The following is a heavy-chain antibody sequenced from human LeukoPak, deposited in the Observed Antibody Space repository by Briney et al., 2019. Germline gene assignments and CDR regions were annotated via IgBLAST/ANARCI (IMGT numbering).Heavy chain of an antibody. Sequence: GGSLRLSCAASEFPFSLYAMHWVRQAPGKGLEWVAVISYDGSNKYYAGSVKGRFTVSRDNSKNTLYLQMNSLRAEDTAVYYCARPVSCYYDSSGYYGNYYFDYWGQGTLVTVSS. CDR2: ISYDGSNK. V-gene: IGHV3-30*04. J-gene: IGHJ4*02. CDR3: ARPVSCYYDSSGYYGNYYFDY. CDR1: EFPFSLYA. D-gene: IGHD3-22*01.